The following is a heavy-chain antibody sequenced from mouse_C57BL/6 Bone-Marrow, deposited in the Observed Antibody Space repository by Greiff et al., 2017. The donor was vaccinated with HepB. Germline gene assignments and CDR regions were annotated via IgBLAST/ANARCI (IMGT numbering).Heavy chain of an antibody. V-gene: IGHV5-4*01. D-gene: IGHD2-5*01. Sequence: EVQRVESGGGLVKPGGSLKLSCAASGFTFSSYAMSWVRQTPEKRLEWVATISDGGSYTYYPDNVKGRFTISRDNAKNNLYLQMSHLKSEDTAMYYCAREGAYYSNHEGDYWGQGTSVTVSS. CDR3: AREGAYYSNHEGDY. CDR1: GFTFSSYA. CDR2: ISDGGSYT. J-gene: IGHJ4*01.